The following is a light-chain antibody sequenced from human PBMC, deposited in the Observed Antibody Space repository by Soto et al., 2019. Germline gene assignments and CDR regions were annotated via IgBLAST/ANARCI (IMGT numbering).Light chain of an antibody. Sequence: EIVLTNSPGTLSLSPGERATLSCRASQSVSSNLAWYQQKPGQAPRLLIYGASTRATGIPARFSGSGSGTEFTLTISSLQSEDFAVYYCQQDNNWPRTFGQGTKVDIK. CDR1: QSVSSN. CDR2: GAS. J-gene: IGKJ1*01. CDR3: QQDNNWPRT. V-gene: IGKV3-15*01.